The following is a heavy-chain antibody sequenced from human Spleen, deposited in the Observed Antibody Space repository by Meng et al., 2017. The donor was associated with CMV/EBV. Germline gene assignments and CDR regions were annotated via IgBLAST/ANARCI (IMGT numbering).Heavy chain of an antibody. Sequence: ISGDSVSNNTAAWNWIRQSPSRGLEWLGKTYYRSKWYNDYAVSVKSRITINPDTSKNQFSLQLNSVTPEDTAVYYCARGPATAVWFDPWGQGTLVTVSS. CDR1: GDSVSNNTAA. CDR3: ARGPATAVWFDP. J-gene: IGHJ5*02. D-gene: IGHD6-13*01. V-gene: IGHV6-1*01. CDR2: TYYRSKWYN.